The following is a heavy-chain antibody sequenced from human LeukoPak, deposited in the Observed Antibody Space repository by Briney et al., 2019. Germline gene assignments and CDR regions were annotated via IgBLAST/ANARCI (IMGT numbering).Heavy chain of an antibody. J-gene: IGHJ4*02. CDR1: GYTFTSYG. V-gene: IGHV1-18*04. CDR2: ISAYNGNT. D-gene: IGHD6-19*01. Sequence: GASVKVSCKASGYTFTSYGISWVRQAPGQGLECMGWISAYNGNTNYAQKLQGRVTMTTDTSTSTAYMELRSLRSDDTAVYYCARDMGIAVAGVLWYWGQGTLVTVSS. CDR3: ARDMGIAVAGVLWY.